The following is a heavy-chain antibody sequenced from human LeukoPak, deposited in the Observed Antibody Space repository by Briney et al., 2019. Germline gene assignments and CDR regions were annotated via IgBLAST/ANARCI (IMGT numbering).Heavy chain of an antibody. CDR2: IRGNGDST. V-gene: IGHV3-64*01. J-gene: IGHJ4*02. CDR1: GFTFSSFA. CDR3: ARGGASDVSYYFDY. Sequence: GGSLRLSCVGSGFTFSSFAMHWVRQAPGKGLEYVSGIRGNGDSTYYANSVKGRFSVSRDNSKNTLYLQMGSLRIEDMAVYYCARGGASDVSYYFDYWGQGTLVIVSS. D-gene: IGHD1-26*01.